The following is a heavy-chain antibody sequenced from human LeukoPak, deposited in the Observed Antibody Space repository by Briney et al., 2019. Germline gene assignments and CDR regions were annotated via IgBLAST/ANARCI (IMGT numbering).Heavy chain of an antibody. CDR1: GITLSNYG. J-gene: IGHJ4*02. CDR2: ISDSGGTT. CDR3: AKRGVVIRVILVGFHKQANYFDS. Sequence: GGSLRLSCAVSGITLSNYGMSWVRQAPRKGLQWVAGISDSGGTTKYADSVKGRFTISRDNPRNTLYLQMSSLRPEDTAVYFCAKRGVVIRVILVGFHKQANYFDSWGQGVLVTVSS. V-gene: IGHV3-23*01. D-gene: IGHD3-22*01.